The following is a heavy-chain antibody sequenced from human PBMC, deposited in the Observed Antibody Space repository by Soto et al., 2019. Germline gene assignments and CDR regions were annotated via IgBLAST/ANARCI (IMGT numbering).Heavy chain of an antibody. CDR3: VRGGLEPFDY. Sequence: EVQLVESGGGLVQSGGSLRLSCAASGFTFRNYGIHWVRKAPGKGLVWVSRISDYGRINYADSVEGRFTISRDDAKGELYLQMNILRLEDTAVYYCVRGGLEPFDYWGQGALVTVSS. D-gene: IGHD1-1*01. V-gene: IGHV3-74*01. CDR1: GFTFRNYG. J-gene: IGHJ4*02. CDR2: ISDYGRI.